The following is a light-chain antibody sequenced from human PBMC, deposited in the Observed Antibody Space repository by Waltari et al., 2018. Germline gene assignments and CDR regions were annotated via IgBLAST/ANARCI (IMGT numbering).Light chain of an antibody. J-gene: IGLJ2*01. CDR1: SFNIGNNA. CDR3: AAWDDSLSGPV. CDR2: YDD. Sequence: QSVLTQPPSVSEAPRQRVTISCSGSSFNIGNNAVNWYQQLPGKAPKLLIYYDDLRPAGVSDRFSGSKSGTSASLAISGLQSEDEADYYCAAWDDSLSGPVFGGGTKLTVL. V-gene: IGLV1-36*01.